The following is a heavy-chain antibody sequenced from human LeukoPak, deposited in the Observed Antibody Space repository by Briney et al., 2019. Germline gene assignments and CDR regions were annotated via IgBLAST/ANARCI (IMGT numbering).Heavy chain of an antibody. V-gene: IGHV3-21*01. J-gene: IGHJ3*02. CDR1: GFTFSSYT. CDR2: ISSSSSYI. Sequence: PGGSLRLSCAASGFTFSSYTMNWVRQAPGKGLEWVSSISSSSSYIYYADSEKGRFTISRDNAKNSLYLQMNSLRAEDTAVYYCARDGTLAFDIWGQGTMVTVSS. D-gene: IGHD1-26*01. CDR3: ARDGTLAFDI.